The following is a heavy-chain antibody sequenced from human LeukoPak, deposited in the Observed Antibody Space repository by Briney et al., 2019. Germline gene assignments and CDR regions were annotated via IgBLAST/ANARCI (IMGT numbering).Heavy chain of an antibody. CDR1: GFTFRNYY. J-gene: IGHJ4*02. CDR2: ISGSGGST. V-gene: IGHV3-23*01. Sequence: PGGSLRLSCVASGFTFRNYYMHWVRHVPGKGLVWVSRISGSGGSTYYADSVKGRFTISRDNSKNTLYLQMNSLRAEDTAVYYCAKANYYDSSGYLDYWGQGTLVTVSS. D-gene: IGHD3-22*01. CDR3: AKANYYDSSGYLDY.